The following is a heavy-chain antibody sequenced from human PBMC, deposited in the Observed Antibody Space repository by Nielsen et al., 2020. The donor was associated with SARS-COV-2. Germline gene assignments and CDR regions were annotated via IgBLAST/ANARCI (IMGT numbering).Heavy chain of an antibody. D-gene: IGHD6-6*01. CDR3: ARDAAWGDSSSSY. Sequence: SLKISCAASGFTFDDYAMHWVRQAPGKGLEWVSGISWNSGNIGYADSVKGRFTISRDNSKNTLYLQMNSLRAEDTAVYYCARDAAWGDSSSSYWGQGTLVTVSS. J-gene: IGHJ4*02. CDR1: GFTFDDYA. V-gene: IGHV3-9*01. CDR2: ISWNSGNI.